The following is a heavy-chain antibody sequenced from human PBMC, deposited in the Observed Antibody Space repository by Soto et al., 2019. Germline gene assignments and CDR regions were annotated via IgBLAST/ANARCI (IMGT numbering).Heavy chain of an antibody. J-gene: IGHJ5*02. Sequence: SETLSLTCSVSGASVAGGSYYWSWVRQPPGKGLEWIGYIYYSGSTYYNPSLKSRVTISVDTSKNQFSLKLSSVTAADTAVYYCARVKAARSGWFDPWGQGTLVTV. V-gene: IGHV4-31*03. CDR1: GASVAGGSYY. CDR3: ARVKAARSGWFDP. CDR2: IYYSGST. D-gene: IGHD6-6*01.